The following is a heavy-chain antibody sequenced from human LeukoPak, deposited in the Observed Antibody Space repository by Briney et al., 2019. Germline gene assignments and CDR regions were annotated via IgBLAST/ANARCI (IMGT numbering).Heavy chain of an antibody. V-gene: IGHV3-23*01. Sequence: QSGGTLRLSCAASGFTFSRYGMSWVRQAPGKGLKWVSAISGSGGSTYYGDSVKGPFTISRDNSKNTLYLQMNSLRAEDTAVYYCATPVFHGSDSSLYYYYMDVWGKGTTVTISS. D-gene: IGHD3-10*01. CDR3: ATPVFHGSDSSLYYYYMDV. CDR1: GFTFSRYG. CDR2: ISGSGGST. J-gene: IGHJ6*03.